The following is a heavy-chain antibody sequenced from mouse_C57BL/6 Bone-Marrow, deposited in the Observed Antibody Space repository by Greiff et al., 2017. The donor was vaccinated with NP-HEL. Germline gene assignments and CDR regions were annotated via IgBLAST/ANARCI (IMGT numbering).Heavy chain of an antibody. Sequence: EVHLVESGGGLVKPGGSLKLSCAASGFTFSSYAMSWVRQTPEKRLEWVATISDGGSYTYYPDNVKGRFTISRDNAKNNLYLQMSHLKSEDTAMYYCARYTYYAMDYWGQGTSVTVSS. CDR1: GFTFSSYA. CDR2: ISDGGSYT. CDR3: ARYTYYAMDY. J-gene: IGHJ4*01. V-gene: IGHV5-4*01.